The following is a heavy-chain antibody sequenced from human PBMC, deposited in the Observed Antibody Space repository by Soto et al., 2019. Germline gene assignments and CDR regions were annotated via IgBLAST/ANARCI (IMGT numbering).Heavy chain of an antibody. CDR3: ARDAQYSGKYYYYGMDV. Sequence: GGSLGLSCAAYGFTFSSYGMHWVRQAPGKGLEWVAVIWYDGSNKYYADSVKGRFTISRDNSKNTLYLQMNSLRAEDTAVYYCARDAQYSGKYYYYGMDVWGQGTTVTVSS. V-gene: IGHV3-33*01. D-gene: IGHD6-6*01. CDR2: IWYDGSNK. J-gene: IGHJ6*02. CDR1: GFTFSSYG.